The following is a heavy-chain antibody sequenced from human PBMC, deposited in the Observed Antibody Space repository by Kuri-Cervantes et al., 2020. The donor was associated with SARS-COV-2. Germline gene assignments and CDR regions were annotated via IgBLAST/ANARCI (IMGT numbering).Heavy chain of an antibody. D-gene: IGHD6-13*01. Sequence: GGSLRLSCAASGFTFSSYSMNWVRQAPRKGLEWVSSISSSSSYIYYADSVKGRFTISRDNAKNSLYLQMNSLRAEDTAVYYCARVLPEPAAAFDYWGQGTLVTVSS. J-gene: IGHJ4*02. CDR2: ISSSSSYI. CDR1: GFTFSSYS. V-gene: IGHV3-21*01. CDR3: ARVLPEPAAAFDY.